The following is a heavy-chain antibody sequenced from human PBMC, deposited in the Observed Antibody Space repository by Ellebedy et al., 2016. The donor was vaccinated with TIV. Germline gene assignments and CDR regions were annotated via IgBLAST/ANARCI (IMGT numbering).Heavy chain of an antibody. J-gene: IGHJ4*02. CDR1: GFTFSSFS. D-gene: IGHD3-16*01. V-gene: IGHV3-48*01. CDR3: ARDGAGGGK. CDR2: IPRDSDAM. Sequence: GESLKISCSASGFTFSSFSMNWVRQAPGKGLEWVSYIPRDSDAMSYADSVKGRFTISRDNAKNSLYLQMNSLRAEDTAVYYCARDGAGGGKWGQGTLVTVSS.